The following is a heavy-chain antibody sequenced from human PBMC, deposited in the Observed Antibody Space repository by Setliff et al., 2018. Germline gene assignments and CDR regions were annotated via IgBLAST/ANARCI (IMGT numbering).Heavy chain of an antibody. CDR2: INAGDGNT. J-gene: IGHJ5*02. D-gene: IGHD3-22*01. Sequence: ASVKVSCKASGYAFTSYAMHWVRQAPGQRLEWMGWINAGDGNTKYSQNFHGRVTITRDTSANILYMDLSSLRSEDTAVYYCARGVGYDTSAYYSFLDLWGQGALVTVSS. CDR3: ARGVGYDTSAYYSFLDL. CDR1: GYAFTSYA. V-gene: IGHV1-3*01.